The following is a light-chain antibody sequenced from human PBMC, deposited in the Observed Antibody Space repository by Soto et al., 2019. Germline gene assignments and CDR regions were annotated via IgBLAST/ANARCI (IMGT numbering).Light chain of an antibody. Sequence: QSVLTQPRSMSGSPGQSVTISCTGTSSDVGKYNYVSWYQQHPGKAPKLMIYDVSKRPSGVSDRFSGSKSGNTASLTISGLQAEDEADYYCSSYAGSYTWVFGGGTKLTVL. CDR2: DVS. V-gene: IGLV2-11*01. CDR1: SSDVGKYNY. J-gene: IGLJ3*02. CDR3: SSYAGSYTWV.